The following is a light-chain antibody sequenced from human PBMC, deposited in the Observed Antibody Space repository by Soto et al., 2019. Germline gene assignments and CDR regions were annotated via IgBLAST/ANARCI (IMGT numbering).Light chain of an antibody. CDR1: QDIGNY. J-gene: IGKJ4*01. Sequence: DIQMTQSPSSLSASVGDRVIISCRASQDIGNYLNWFQQKPGKAPKVLIYDASNLETGVPSRFSRSGSGTDFTFTITSLQPEDSASYYCQQYDNRPLTFGGGTKVDIK. CDR2: DAS. CDR3: QQYDNRPLT. V-gene: IGKV1-33*01.